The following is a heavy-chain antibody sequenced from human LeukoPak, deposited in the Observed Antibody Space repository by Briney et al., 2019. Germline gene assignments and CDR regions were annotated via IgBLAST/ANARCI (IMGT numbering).Heavy chain of an antibody. V-gene: IGHV1-8*01. D-gene: IGHD6-19*01. Sequence: AASVTVSCKASGYTFTSYDINWVRQATGQGLEWMVWMNPNRGNTVYAQKFQGRVTITRNTSISTAYMELSSLRSEDTAVYYCARGEVAGLDDYYGMDVWGQGTTVTVSS. CDR3: ARGEVAGLDDYYGMDV. CDR2: MNPNRGNT. CDR1: GYTFTSYD. J-gene: IGHJ6*02.